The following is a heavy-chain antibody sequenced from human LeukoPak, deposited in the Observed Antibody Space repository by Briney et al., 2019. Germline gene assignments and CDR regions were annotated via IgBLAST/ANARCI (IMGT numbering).Heavy chain of an antibody. D-gene: IGHD1-26*01. CDR3: AREVGSTGAFDI. V-gene: IGHV3-33*01. CDR1: GFTFSSYG. CDR2: IWYDGSNK. Sequence: PGRSLRLSCAASGFTFSSYGMHWVRQAPGKGLEWVAVIWYDGSNKYYADSVKGRFTISRDNSKNTLYLQMNSLRAEDTAVYYCAREVGSTGAFDIWGQGTMVTVSS. J-gene: IGHJ3*02.